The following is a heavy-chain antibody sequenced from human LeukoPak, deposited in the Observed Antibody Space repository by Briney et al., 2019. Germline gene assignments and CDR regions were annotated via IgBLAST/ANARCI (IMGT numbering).Heavy chain of an antibody. Sequence: GGSLRLSCAASGFTFSSYEMNWVRQAPGKGLEWVSSISSSGSYIYYADSVKGRFTISRDNAKNSLYLQMNSLRAEDTAVYYCARDPSSWDYNWFDPWGQGTLVTVSS. CDR1: GFTFSSYE. CDR3: ARDPSSWDYNWFDP. V-gene: IGHV3-21*01. J-gene: IGHJ5*02. CDR2: ISSSGSYI. D-gene: IGHD6-13*01.